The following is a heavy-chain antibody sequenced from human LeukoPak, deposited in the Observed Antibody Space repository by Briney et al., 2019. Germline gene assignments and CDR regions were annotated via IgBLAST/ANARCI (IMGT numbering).Heavy chain of an antibody. CDR2: ISWNSGSI. CDR1: GFTFSTSW. D-gene: IGHD3-10*01. J-gene: IGHJ4*02. Sequence: GGSLRLSCAASGFTFSTSWMYWVRQAPGKGLEWVSGISWNSGSISYADSVKGRFTISRDNAKNSLYLQMNSLRAEDTALYYCAKARSYYGPSYFDYWGQGTLVTVSS. V-gene: IGHV3-9*01. CDR3: AKARSYYGPSYFDY.